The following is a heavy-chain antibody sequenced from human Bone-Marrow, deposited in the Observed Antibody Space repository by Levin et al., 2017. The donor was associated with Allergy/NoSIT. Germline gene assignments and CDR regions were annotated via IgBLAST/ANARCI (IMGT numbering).Heavy chain of an antibody. Sequence: GGSLRLSCSASGFNFGFHSMSWVRQAPGKGLEWVACIRESSSYIYYADSVRGRFTISRDNAKNSLYLQMNSLRAEDTALYYCVREVELGAAPGGPTTGQYYDYYGMDVWGQGTTVTVSS. CDR2: IRESSSYI. J-gene: IGHJ6*02. D-gene: IGHD2-15*01. V-gene: IGHV3-21*01. CDR1: GFNFGFHS. CDR3: VREVELGAAPGGPTTGQYYDYYGMDV.